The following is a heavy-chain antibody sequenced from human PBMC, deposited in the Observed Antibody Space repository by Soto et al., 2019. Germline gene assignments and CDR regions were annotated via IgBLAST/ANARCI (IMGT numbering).Heavy chain of an antibody. V-gene: IGHV3-21*01. J-gene: IGHJ4*02. D-gene: IGHD2-15*01. CDR3: VRDGCSGGSCYSSYFDY. Sequence: EVQLVESGGGLVKPGGSLRLSCAASGFTFSNYYINWVRQAPGKGLEWVSSISSTSSYKYYADSVQGRFTISRDNAKNSVSLQMNNLRVDDTAVYYCVRDGCSGGSCYSSYFDYWGQGTLVTVPS. CDR1: GFTFSNYY. CDR2: ISSTSSYK.